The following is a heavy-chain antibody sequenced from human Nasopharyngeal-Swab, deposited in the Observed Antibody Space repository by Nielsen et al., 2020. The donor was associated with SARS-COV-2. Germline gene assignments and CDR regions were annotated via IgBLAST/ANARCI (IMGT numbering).Heavy chain of an antibody. J-gene: IGHJ4*02. CDR2: ISGSGGST. CDR3: AKDLAYCGGDCYSGFDY. Sequence: GGSLRLSCAASGFTFSSDAMSWVRQAPGKGQEGVSAISGSGGSTYYADSVKGRFTISRDNSKNTLYLQMNSLRAEDTAVYYCAKDLAYCGGDCYSGFDYWGQGTLVTVSS. V-gene: IGHV3-23*01. CDR1: GFTFSSDA. D-gene: IGHD2-21*02.